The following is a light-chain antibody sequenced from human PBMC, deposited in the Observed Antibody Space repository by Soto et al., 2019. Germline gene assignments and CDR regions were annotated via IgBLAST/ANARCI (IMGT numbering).Light chain of an antibody. CDR2: DAS. CDR3: QQRSNWPLT. V-gene: IGKV3-11*01. J-gene: IGKJ4*01. Sequence: EIVLTQSPGTLSLSPGERATLSCRASRSVTGNYVAWYQQTPGQAPRLLIYDASNRATGIPARFSGSGSGTDFTLTISSLEPEDFAVYYCQQRSNWPLTFGGGTKVEIK. CDR1: RSVTGNY.